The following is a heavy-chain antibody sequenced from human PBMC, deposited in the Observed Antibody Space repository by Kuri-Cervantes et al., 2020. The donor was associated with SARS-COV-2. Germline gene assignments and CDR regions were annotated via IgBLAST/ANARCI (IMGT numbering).Heavy chain of an antibody. D-gene: IGHD3-10*01. CDR3: ARGMVRGIIQYYYYAMDV. V-gene: IGHV1-2*04. Sequence: ASVKVSCKASGYTFTDYYMHWVRQAPGQGLEWVGWINPNSGGTNYAQKFQGWVAMTRDTSLSTAYMELSRLRSDDTAVYYCARGMVRGIIQYYYYAMDVWGQGTTVTVSS. CDR2: INPNSGGT. CDR1: GYTFTDYY. J-gene: IGHJ6*02.